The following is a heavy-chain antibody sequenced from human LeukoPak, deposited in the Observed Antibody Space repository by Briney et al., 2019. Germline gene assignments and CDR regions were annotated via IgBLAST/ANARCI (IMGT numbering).Heavy chain of an antibody. V-gene: IGHV1-69*01. J-gene: IGHJ3*02. CDR1: GGTFSSYA. D-gene: IGHD3-22*01. CDR2: IIPIFGTA. Sequence: ASVKVSCKASGGTFSSYAISWVRQAPGQGLEWMGGIIPIFGTANYAQKFQGRVTITADESTSTAYMELSSLRSEDTAVYYCARGGTMIVVVITYDAFDIWGRGTMVTVSS. CDR3: ARGGTMIVVVITYDAFDI.